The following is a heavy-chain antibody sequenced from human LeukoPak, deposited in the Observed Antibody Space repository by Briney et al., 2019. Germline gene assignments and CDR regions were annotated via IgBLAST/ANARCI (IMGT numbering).Heavy chain of an antibody. V-gene: IGHV3-49*04. CDR3: TRDLCSSTSCPDY. CDR2: IRSKAYGGTT. J-gene: IGHJ4*02. D-gene: IGHD2-2*01. Sequence: GGSLRLSCTASGFTFGDYTMSWVRQAPGKGLEWVGFIRSKAYGGTTEYAASVKGRFIISRDDSKSIAYLQMNSLKTEDTAVYYCTRDLCSSTSCPDYWGQGTLVTVSS. CDR1: GFTFGDYT.